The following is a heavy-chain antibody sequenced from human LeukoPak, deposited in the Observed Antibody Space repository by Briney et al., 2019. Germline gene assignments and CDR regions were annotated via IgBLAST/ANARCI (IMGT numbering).Heavy chain of an antibody. D-gene: IGHD3-10*01. V-gene: IGHV3-7*01. Sequence: QPGGSLRLSCEASGFTFGTFWMSWVRQAPGKGLEWVANINQGGETDYVDSVKGRFTIARDDSKNSLYLQMNSLRAEDTAVYYCAREASGSHDYWGQGTLVTVSS. CDR1: GFTFGTFW. CDR3: AREASGSHDY. CDR2: INQGGET. J-gene: IGHJ4*02.